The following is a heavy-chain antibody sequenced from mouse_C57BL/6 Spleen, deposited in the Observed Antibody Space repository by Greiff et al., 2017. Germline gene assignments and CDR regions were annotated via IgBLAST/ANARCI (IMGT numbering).Heavy chain of an antibody. Sequence: QVQLQPSGAELVRPGTSVKMSCKASGYTFTNYWIGWAKQRPGHGLEWIGDIYPGGGYTNYNEKFKGKATLTADKSSSTAYMQFSSLTSEDSAIYYCARGGIGMVKDAMDYWGQGTSVTVSS. CDR1: GYTFTNYW. J-gene: IGHJ4*01. CDR3: ARGGIGMVKDAMDY. CDR2: IYPGGGYT. V-gene: IGHV1-63*01. D-gene: IGHD2-2*01.